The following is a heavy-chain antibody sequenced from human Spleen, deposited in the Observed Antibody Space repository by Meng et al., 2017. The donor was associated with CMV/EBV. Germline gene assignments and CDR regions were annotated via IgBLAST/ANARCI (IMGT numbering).Heavy chain of an antibody. D-gene: IGHD3-3*01. CDR1: GGTFSSYA. V-gene: IGHV1-18*01. CDR2: ISAYNGHT. Sequence: ASVKVSCKASGGTFSSYAISWVRQAPGQGLEWMGWISAYNGHTNYAQNLQGRVTITADKSTSTAYMELSSLRSEDTAVYYCASSHLSDFWSGYPGYFQHWGQGTLVTVSS. J-gene: IGHJ1*01. CDR3: ASSHLSDFWSGYPGYFQH.